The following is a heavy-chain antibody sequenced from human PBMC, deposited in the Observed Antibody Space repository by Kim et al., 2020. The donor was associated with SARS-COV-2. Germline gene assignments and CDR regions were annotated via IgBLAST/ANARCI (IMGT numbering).Heavy chain of an antibody. Sequence: ASVKVSCNASGYTFTGYYMHWVRQAPGQGLEWMGRINPNSGGTNYAQQFQGRVTMTRDTSISTAYMELSRLRSDDTAVYYCAAGILLTGMGLDYWGQGTLVTVSS. CDR3: AAGILLTGMGLDY. CDR1: GYTFTGYY. V-gene: IGHV1-2*06. CDR2: INPNSGGT. D-gene: IGHD3-9*01. J-gene: IGHJ4*02.